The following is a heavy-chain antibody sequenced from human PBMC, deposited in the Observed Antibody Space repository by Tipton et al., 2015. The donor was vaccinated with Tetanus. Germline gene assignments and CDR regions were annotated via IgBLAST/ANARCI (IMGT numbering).Heavy chain of an antibody. CDR1: GFTFGHHA. D-gene: IGHD6-13*01. CDR3: ARSISAGSVWPYEH. J-gene: IGHJ4*02. Sequence: SLRLSCVGSGFTFGHHALHWVRQAPGKGLEWVAVISFDGSEHFYADSVKGRLTMSRDNSKSTMNFQLNSLTPEDTAVYYCARSISAGSVWPYEHWGQGTLVTVSS. CDR2: ISFDGSEH. V-gene: IGHV3-30*16.